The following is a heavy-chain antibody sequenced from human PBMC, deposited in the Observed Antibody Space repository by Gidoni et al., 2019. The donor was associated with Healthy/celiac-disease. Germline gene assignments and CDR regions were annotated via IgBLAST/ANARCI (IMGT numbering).Heavy chain of an antibody. CDR2: IYHSGST. CDR1: GYSIRSGYY. D-gene: IGHD3-10*01. J-gene: IGHJ6*02. V-gene: IGHV4-38-2*01. Sequence: QVQLQESGPGLVKPSETLSLTCAVSGYSIRSGYYWGWIRQPPGKGLEWIGRIYHSGSTYYNPSLKSRVTISVDTSKNQFSLKLSSVTAADTAVYYCARGSGGEGGPRSVDMDVWGQGTTVTVSS. CDR3: ARGSGGEGGPRSVDMDV.